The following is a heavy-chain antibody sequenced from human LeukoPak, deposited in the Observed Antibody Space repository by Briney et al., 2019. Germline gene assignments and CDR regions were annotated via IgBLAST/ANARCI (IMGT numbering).Heavy chain of an antibody. CDR3: ARTLKDIVVVVAADDAFDI. V-gene: IGHV4-34*01. Sequence: SETLSLTCAVYGGSFTGNYWRWIRQPPGKGLEWIGEINHSGSTNYNPSLKSRVTISVDTSKNQFSLKLSSVTAADTAVYYCARTLKDIVVVVAADDAFDIWGQGTMVTVSS. CDR1: GGSFTGNY. J-gene: IGHJ3*02. CDR2: INHSGST. D-gene: IGHD2-15*01.